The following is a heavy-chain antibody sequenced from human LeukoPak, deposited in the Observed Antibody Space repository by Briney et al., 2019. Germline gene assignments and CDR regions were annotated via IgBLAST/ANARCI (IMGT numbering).Heavy chain of an antibody. J-gene: IGHJ4*02. Sequence: ASVKVSCKASGYTFTSYGISWVRQAPGQGLEWMGWISAYNGNTNYAQKLQGRVTMTTDTSTSTAYMELRSPRSDDTAVYYCARTYYYDSSDNYWGQGTLVTVSS. V-gene: IGHV1-18*01. D-gene: IGHD3-22*01. CDR2: ISAYNGNT. CDR1: GYTFTSYG. CDR3: ARTYYYDSSDNY.